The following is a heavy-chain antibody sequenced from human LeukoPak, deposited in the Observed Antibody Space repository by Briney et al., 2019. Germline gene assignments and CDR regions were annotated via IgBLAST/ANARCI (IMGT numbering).Heavy chain of an antibody. CDR3: ARDELPVSTPGGMSRTYFDY. CDR2: INPSGGST. CDR1: GYTFTSYY. Sequence: GASVKASPTASGYTFTSYYMHWVRQAPGQGLEWMGIINPSGGSTSYAQKFQGRVTMTRDTSTSTVYMELSSLRSEDTAVYYCARDELPVSTPGGMSRTYFDYWGQGTLVTVSS. V-gene: IGHV1-46*01. J-gene: IGHJ4*02. D-gene: IGHD1-7*01.